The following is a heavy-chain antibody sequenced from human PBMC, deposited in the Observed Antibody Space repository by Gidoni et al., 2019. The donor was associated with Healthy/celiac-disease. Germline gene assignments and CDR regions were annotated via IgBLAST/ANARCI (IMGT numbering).Heavy chain of an antibody. CDR2: ISGSGGST. V-gene: IGHV3-23*01. D-gene: IGHD6-13*01. CDR3: AKDEPENLILRDDSSSWPLLDY. Sequence: EVQLLESGGGLVQPGGSLRLSCAASGFNFSSYAVSWVRQAAGKGLEWVSAISGSGGSTYYADSVKGRFTSSRDNSKNTLYLQMNSLRAEDTAVYYCAKDEPENLILRDDSSSWPLLDYWGQGTLVTVSS. CDR1: GFNFSSYA. J-gene: IGHJ4*02.